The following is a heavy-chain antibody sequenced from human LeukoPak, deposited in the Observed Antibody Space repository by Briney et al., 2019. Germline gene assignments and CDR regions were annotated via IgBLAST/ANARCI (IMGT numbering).Heavy chain of an antibody. D-gene: IGHD3-16*01. CDR3: ARDSEGVDY. Sequence: SETLSPTCTVSGGSIGSSSYYWSWIRQHPGKGLEWIGYIYYSGSTYYNPSLKSRVTISVGTSKNQFSLKLGSVTAADTAVYYCARDSEGVDYWGQGTLVTVSS. J-gene: IGHJ4*02. CDR1: GGSIGSSSYY. V-gene: IGHV4-31*03. CDR2: IYYSGST.